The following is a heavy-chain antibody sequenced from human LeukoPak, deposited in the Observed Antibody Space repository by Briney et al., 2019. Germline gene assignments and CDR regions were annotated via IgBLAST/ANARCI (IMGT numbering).Heavy chain of an antibody. CDR1: GGTFSSYA. Sequence: SVKVSCKASGGTFSSYAISWVRQAPGQGLEWMGRIIPILGIANYAQKFQGRVTITADKSTSTAYVELSSLRSEDTAVYYCVTPIFGVVIWGQGTLVTVSS. D-gene: IGHD3-3*01. J-gene: IGHJ4*02. CDR2: IIPILGIA. CDR3: VTPIFGVVI. V-gene: IGHV1-69*04.